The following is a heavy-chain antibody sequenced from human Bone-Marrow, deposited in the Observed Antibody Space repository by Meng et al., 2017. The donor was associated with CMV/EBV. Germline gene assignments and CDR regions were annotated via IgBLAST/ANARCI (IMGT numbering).Heavy chain of an antibody. CDR3: ATSQCSSANCRDAYNWFDS. CDR2: VTPIAGIP. D-gene: IGHD2-2*01. V-gene: IGHV1-69*02. Sequence: SVKVSCKASGGTFGDYTVSWVRQALGQGLEWMGRVTPIAGIPRYAQIFQDRVTITADKFTSTTYMELSGLNSEDTAVYYCATSQCSSANCRDAYNWFDSWGQGTLVTVSS. J-gene: IGHJ5*01. CDR1: GGTFGDYT.